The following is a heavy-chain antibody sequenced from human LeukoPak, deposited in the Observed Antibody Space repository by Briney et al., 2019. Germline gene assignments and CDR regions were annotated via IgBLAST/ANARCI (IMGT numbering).Heavy chain of an antibody. CDR1: GGSINSGSYY. CDR2: FYTSGST. Sequence: PSETLSLTCTVSGGSINSGSYYWSWIRQPAGKGLEWIGRFYTSGSTNYNPSLKSRVTISVGTSKNQFSLKLSSVTAADTAVYYCARDDYGGKNAFDIWGQGTIITVSS. D-gene: IGHD4-23*01. CDR3: ARDDYGGKNAFDI. V-gene: IGHV4-61*02. J-gene: IGHJ3*02.